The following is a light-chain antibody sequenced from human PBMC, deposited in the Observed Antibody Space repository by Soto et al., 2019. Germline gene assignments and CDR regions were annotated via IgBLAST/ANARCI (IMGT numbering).Light chain of an antibody. CDR2: GAS. J-gene: IGKJ1*01. CDR3: QQYSNWPPA. Sequence: EIVRTQSPATLSVSPGERATLSCRASQSVSSKLAWYQQKPGQAPRLLIYGASTRATSFPARFSGSGSGTEFTLTISSLQSEDFAVYYCQQYSNWPPAFGQGTKVEIK. CDR1: QSVSSK. V-gene: IGKV3-15*01.